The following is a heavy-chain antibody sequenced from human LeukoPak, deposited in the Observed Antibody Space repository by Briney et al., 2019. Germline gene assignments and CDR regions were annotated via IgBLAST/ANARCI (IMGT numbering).Heavy chain of an antibody. CDR1: GYIFTSYG. CDR2: ISPYNVRT. CDR3: ARDRRVGAKRIYYHHGMDV. V-gene: IGHV1-18*01. J-gene: IGHJ6*02. Sequence: ASVKVSCKASGYIFTSYGINWVRQAPGQGLEWMGWISPYNVRTNSVQKFQGRATMITDTSTRTAYMELRSLRSDDTAVYYCARDRRVGAKRIYYHHGMDVWGQGTTVTVS. D-gene: IGHD1-26*01.